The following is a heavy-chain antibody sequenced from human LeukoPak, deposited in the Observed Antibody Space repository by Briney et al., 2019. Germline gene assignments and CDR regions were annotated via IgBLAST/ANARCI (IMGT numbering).Heavy chain of an antibody. V-gene: IGHV3-23*01. CDR3: AKDQNWNDWGYGMDV. Sequence: GGSLRLSCAASGFTFSSYAMSCVRQAPGKGLEWVSAISGSGGSTYYADSVKGRFTISRDNSKNTLYLQMNSLRAEDTAVYYCAKDQNWNDWGYGMDVWGQGTTVTVSS. CDR2: ISGSGGST. D-gene: IGHD1-1*01. J-gene: IGHJ6*02. CDR1: GFTFSSYA.